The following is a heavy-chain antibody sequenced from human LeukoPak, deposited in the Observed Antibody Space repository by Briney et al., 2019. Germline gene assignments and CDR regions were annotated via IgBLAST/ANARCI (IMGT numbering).Heavy chain of an antibody. J-gene: IGHJ4*02. CDR3: ARAQYYSASGSYLFDY. D-gene: IGHD3-10*01. V-gene: IGHV3-53*01. Sequence: GGSLRLSCAASGFTVSSNYMSWVRLAPGKGLEWVSIIYSGGVTYYADSVKGRFTISRDNSKNTLYLQMSSLRDEDTAVYYCARAQYYSASGSYLFDYWGQGTLVTVSS. CDR2: IYSGGVT. CDR1: GFTVSSNY.